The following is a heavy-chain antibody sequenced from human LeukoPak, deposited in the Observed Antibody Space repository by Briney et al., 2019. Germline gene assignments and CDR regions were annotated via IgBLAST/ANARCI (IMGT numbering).Heavy chain of an antibody. CDR2: IYYSGST. V-gene: IGHV4-39*07. J-gene: IGHJ5*02. Sequence: TSETLSLTCTVSGASVSSSSYYWGWIRQPPGKGLEWIGSIYYSGSTYYNPSLKSRVTISVDTSKNQFSLKLSSVTAADTAVYYCARKRPQITMIVVVIGRRQGWFDPWGQGTLVTVSS. D-gene: IGHD3-22*01. CDR3: ARKRPQITMIVVVIGRRQGWFDP. CDR1: GASVSSSSYY.